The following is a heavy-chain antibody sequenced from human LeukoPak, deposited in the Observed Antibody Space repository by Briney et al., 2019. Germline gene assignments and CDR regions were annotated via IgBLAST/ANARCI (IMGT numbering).Heavy chain of an antibody. CDR3: ARAGRYYYYMDV. CDR1: GYSISSGCY. V-gene: IGHV4-38-2*02. Sequence: SETLSLTCTVSGYSISSGCYWGWIRQPPGKGLEWIGSIYHSGSTYYNPSLKSRVTISVDTSKNQFSLKLSSVTAADTAVYYCARAGRYYYYMDVWGKGTTVTVSS. J-gene: IGHJ6*03. CDR2: IYHSGST.